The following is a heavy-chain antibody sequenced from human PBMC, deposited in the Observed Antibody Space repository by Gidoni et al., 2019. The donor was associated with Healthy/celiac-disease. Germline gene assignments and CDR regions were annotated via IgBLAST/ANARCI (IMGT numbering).Heavy chain of an antibody. CDR2: ISGSGGST. CDR3: AKEYVDTAMVYFDY. Sequence: EGQLLESGGGLVQPGGSLRLSFAASGFTFSSYAMRWVRQAPGKGREWVSAISGSGGSTYYADSVKGRFTISRDNSKNTLYLQMNSLRAEDTAVYYCAKEYVDTAMVYFDYWGQGTLVTVSS. J-gene: IGHJ4*02. CDR1: GFTFSSYA. D-gene: IGHD5-18*01. V-gene: IGHV3-23*01.